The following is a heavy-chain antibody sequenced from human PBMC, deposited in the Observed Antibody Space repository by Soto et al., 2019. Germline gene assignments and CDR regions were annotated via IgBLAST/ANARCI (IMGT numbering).Heavy chain of an antibody. V-gene: IGHV1-8*02. CDR3: ARGIKGLPPSAFDI. Sequence: PGESLKISCKGSGYTFSTYWIGWVRQVPGKGLEWMGWLNPNTDKTGSAQKFQGRVTMTRNTSISTAYLELSGLRSDDTAVYYCARGIKGLPPSAFDIWGQGTRVTVSS. CDR2: LNPNTDKT. CDR1: GYTFSTYW. J-gene: IGHJ3*02. D-gene: IGHD5-12*01.